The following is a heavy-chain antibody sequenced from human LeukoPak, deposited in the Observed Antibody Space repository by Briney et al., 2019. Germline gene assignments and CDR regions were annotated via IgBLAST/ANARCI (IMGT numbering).Heavy chain of an antibody. V-gene: IGHV3-23*01. CDR1: GFAFSSNA. CDR3: ARVGEYSNNWTVFDI. J-gene: IGHJ3*02. CDR2: ISVSSTT. Sequence: GGSLRLSCAAAGFAFSSNALSWVRQAPGEGLDWVSSISVSSTTYYLDSVKGRFTISRDNSNNALFLQMNSLRAEDTAVYYCARVGEYSNNWTVFDIWGQGTMVTVSS. D-gene: IGHD6-13*01.